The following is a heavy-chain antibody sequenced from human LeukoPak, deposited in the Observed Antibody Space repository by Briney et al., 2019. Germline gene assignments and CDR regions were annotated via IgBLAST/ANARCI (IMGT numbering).Heavy chain of an antibody. V-gene: IGHV3-48*01. CDR1: GFIFSSYS. D-gene: IGHD6-6*01. CDR3: VRDYNSLRPLDY. CDR2: ISSVSSTI. J-gene: IGHJ4*02. Sequence: GGSLRLSCAASGFIFSSYSMNWVRQAPGKGLEWISFISSVSSTIFYADSVKGRFNISRDNVKNSLYLQMNGLRAEDTAVYYCVRDYNSLRPLDYWGQGTLVTVSS.